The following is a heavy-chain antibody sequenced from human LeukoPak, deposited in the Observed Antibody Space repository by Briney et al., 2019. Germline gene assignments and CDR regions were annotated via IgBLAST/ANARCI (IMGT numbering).Heavy chain of an antibody. D-gene: IGHD3-22*01. V-gene: IGHV1-18*01. CDR2: ISAYNGNT. J-gene: IGHJ4*02. Sequence: EASVKVSCKASGYTFTSYGISWVRQAPGQGLEWMGWISAYNGNTNYAQKLQGRVTMTTDTSTSTAYMELRSQRSDDTAVYYCARWYTGSSGYYCDYWGQGTLVTVSS. CDR1: GYTFTSYG. CDR3: ARWYTGSSGYYCDY.